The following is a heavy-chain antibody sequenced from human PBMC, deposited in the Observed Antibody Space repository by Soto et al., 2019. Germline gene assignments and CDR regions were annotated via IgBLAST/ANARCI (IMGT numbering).Heavy chain of an antibody. Sequence: GASVKVSCKAPGGTFSTYAISWVRQAPGQGLEWMGGIIPMFGTANYALRFQDRVTITADESTNTVYMELSSLRSEDTAVYFCASGIQLWLRRINNGYSGWGQGTLVTVSS. V-gene: IGHV1-69*13. J-gene: IGHJ4*02. D-gene: IGHD5-18*01. CDR1: GGTFSTYA. CDR3: ASGIQLWLRRINNGYSG. CDR2: IIPMFGTA.